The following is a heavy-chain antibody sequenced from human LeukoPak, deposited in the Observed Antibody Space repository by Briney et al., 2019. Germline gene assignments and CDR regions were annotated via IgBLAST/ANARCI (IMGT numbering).Heavy chain of an antibody. CDR2: ISSNGGST. D-gene: IGHD1-26*01. J-gene: IGHJ4*02. Sequence: GGSLRLSCAASGFTFSSYAMHWVRQAPGKGLEYVSAISSNGGSTYYANSVKGRFTISRDNSKNTLYLQMGSLRAEDMAVYYCARVLEWELLDYWGQGTLVTVSS. CDR1: GFTFSSYA. V-gene: IGHV3-64*01. CDR3: ARVLEWELLDY.